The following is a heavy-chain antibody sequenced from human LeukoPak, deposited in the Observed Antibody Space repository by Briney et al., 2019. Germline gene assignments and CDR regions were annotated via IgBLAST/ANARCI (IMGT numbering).Heavy chain of an antibody. J-gene: IGHJ6*03. CDR3: ARSVEGYCSGGSCYYYSYYMDV. V-gene: IGHV4-39*07. Sequence: SETLSLTCTVSGGSISSSSYYWGWIRQPPGKGLEWIGSIYYSGSTYYNPSLKSRVTISVDTSKNQFSLKLSSVTAADTAVYYCARSVEGYCSGGSCYYYSYYMDVWGKGTTVTVSS. CDR2: IYYSGST. CDR1: GGSISSSSYY. D-gene: IGHD2-15*01.